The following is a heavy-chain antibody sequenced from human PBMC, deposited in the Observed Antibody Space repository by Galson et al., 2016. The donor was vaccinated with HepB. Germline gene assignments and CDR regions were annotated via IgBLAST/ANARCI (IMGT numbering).Heavy chain of an antibody. CDR2: ITPRTADI. Sequence: SLRLSCAAAGFSFSTYSMDWVRQAPGKGLEWVSTITPRTADIFYADSVKGRFTISRDHAKNSLYLQMNGLRAEDTAVYFCARDTSGWSRYYWGRGTLVIVSS. V-gene: IGHV3-21*06. J-gene: IGHJ4*02. D-gene: IGHD6-19*01. CDR1: GFSFSTYS. CDR3: ARDTSGWSRYY.